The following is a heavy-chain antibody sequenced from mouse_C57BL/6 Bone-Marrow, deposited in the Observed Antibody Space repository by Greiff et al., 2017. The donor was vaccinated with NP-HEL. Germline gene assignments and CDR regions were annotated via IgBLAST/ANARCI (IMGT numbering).Heavy chain of an antibody. J-gene: IGHJ4*01. CDR3: ARRRLLPYAMDY. V-gene: IGHV8-12*01. CDR1: GFSLSTSGMG. D-gene: IGHD2-3*01. CDR2: IYCDDDK. Sequence: QVTLKVSGPGILQSSPTLSLTCSFSGFSLSTSGMGVSWLRQPSGKGLEWLAHIYCDDDKRYNPSLKSRLTISKDTSRNQVFLRITSVDTADTATDNCARRRLLPYAMDYWGQGTSVTVSS.